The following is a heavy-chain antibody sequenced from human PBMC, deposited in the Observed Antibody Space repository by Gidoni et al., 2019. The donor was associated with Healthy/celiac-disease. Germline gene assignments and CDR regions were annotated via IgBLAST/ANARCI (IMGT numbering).Heavy chain of an antibody. CDR3: ARGGGSSGLDAFDI. CDR1: GFTFSRYD. CDR2: IGTAGDT. D-gene: IGHD3-22*01. V-gene: IGHV3-13*01. Sequence: EVQLVESGGGLVQPGGSLRLSCSASGFTFSRYDMHWVRQATGKGLEWVAAIGTAGDTYYPGSVKGRFTISRENAKNSLYLQMNSLRAGDTAVYYCARGGGSSGLDAFDIWGQGTMVTVSS. J-gene: IGHJ3*02.